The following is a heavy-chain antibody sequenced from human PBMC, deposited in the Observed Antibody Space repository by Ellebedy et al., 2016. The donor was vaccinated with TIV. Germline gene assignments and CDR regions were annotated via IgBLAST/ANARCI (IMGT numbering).Heavy chain of an antibody. J-gene: IGHJ4*02. CDR1: GYTFTSYD. V-gene: IGHV1-8*03. CDR3: ARVRDNSWYY. D-gene: IGHD6-13*01. CDR2: MNPNSGNT. Sequence: ASVQVSCKASGYTFTSYDLNWLRQATGQGLEWMGWMNPNSGNTGYAQKFQGRVTSTRNTSISTAYMELSSLRSEDTAVYYCARVRDNSWYYWGQGTLVTVSS.